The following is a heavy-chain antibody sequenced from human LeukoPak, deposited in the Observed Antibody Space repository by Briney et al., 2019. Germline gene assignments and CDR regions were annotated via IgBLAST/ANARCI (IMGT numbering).Heavy chain of an antibody. D-gene: IGHD3-16*02. CDR3: ARDGRGVWGSYRRALSDY. V-gene: IGHV1-18*01. J-gene: IGHJ4*02. CDR2: ISAYNGNT. Sequence: ASVKVSCKASGYTFTSYGISWVRQAPGQGLEWMGWISAYNGNTNYAQKLQGRVTMTTDTSTSTAYMELRSLRSDDTAVYYCARDGRGVWGSYRRALSDYWGQGTLVTVSS. CDR1: GYTFTSYG.